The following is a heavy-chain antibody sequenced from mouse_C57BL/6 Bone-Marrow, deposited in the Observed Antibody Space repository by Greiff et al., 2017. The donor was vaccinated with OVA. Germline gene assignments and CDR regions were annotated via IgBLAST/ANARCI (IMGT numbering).Heavy chain of an antibody. D-gene: IGHD1-1*01. CDR3: ASTTVVAPMDY. Sequence: EVKLMESGAELVKPGASVKLSCTASGFNIKDYYMHWVKQRTEQGLEWIGRIDPEDGETKYAPKFQGKATITADTSSNTAYLQLSSLTSEDTAVYYCASTTVVAPMDYWGQGTSVTVSS. V-gene: IGHV14-2*01. CDR1: GFNIKDYY. CDR2: IDPEDGET. J-gene: IGHJ4*01.